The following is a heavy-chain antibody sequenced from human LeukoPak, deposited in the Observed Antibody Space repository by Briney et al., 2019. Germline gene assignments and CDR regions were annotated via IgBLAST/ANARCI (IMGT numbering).Heavy chain of an antibody. CDR1: GYTFTSYD. J-gene: IGHJ5*02. Sequence: ASVKVSCKASGYTFTSYDINRVRQATGQGLEWMGWMNPNSGNTGYAQKFQGRVTMTRNTSISTAYMELSSLRSEDTAVYYCARVGAAIFGVLYNWFDPWGQGTLVTVSS. D-gene: IGHD3-3*01. V-gene: IGHV1-8*01. CDR2: MNPNSGNT. CDR3: ARVGAAIFGVLYNWFDP.